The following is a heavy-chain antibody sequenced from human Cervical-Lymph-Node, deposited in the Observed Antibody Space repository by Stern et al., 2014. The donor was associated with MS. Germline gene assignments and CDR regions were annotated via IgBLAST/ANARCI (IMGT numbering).Heavy chain of an antibody. CDR3: GREVALTAGLLGF. D-gene: IGHD3-22*01. Sequence: VQLVQSGAEVKKPGESLKIACKGSGYSFSSYWIAWVRQMPGKGLEWMGMLFPSDSETRYGPSFEGQVTISVDKSTSTAYLHWSSLKASDTARYYCGREVALTAGLLGFWGQGTQVIVS. CDR2: LFPSDSET. V-gene: IGHV5-51*01. J-gene: IGHJ4*02. CDR1: GYSFSSYW.